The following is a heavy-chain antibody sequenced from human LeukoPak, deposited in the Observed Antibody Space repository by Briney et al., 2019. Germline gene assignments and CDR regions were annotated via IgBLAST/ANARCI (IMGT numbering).Heavy chain of an antibody. D-gene: IGHD3-16*01. J-gene: IGHJ4*02. CDR2: ISGSGGST. CDR1: GFTFRVYW. Sequence: GGSLRLSCAVSGFTFRVYWMSWVRQAPGKGLEWVSAISGSGGSTYYADSVKGRFTISRDNSKNTLYLQMNSLRAEDTAVYYCAKDRDSWGRELLVGYWGQGTLVTVSS. V-gene: IGHV3-23*01. CDR3: AKDRDSWGRELLVGY.